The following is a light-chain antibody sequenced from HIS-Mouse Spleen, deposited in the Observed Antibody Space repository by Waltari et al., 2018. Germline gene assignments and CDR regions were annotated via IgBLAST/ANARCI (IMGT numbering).Light chain of an antibody. CDR3: YSTDSSGNHRV. CDR2: EDS. J-gene: IGLJ2*01. Sequence: SYELTQPPSVSVSPGQTARITCSGDALPKKYAYWYQQKSGQAPGLVIYEDSKRPSWIPAGFSGSSSVTMATLTISGAQVEDEADYYCYSTDSSGNHRVFGGGTKLTVL. CDR1: ALPKKY. V-gene: IGLV3-10*01.